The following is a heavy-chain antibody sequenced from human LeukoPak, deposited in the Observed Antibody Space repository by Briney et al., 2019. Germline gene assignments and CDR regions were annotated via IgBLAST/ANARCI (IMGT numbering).Heavy chain of an antibody. J-gene: IGHJ4*02. D-gene: IGHD2-21*02. Sequence: GGSLRLSCAASGFTVSSYEMNWVRQAPGKGLEWVSYISSSGSTIYYADSVKGRFTISRDNAKNSLYLQMNSLRAEDTAVYYCAREDSDIVVVTVHGERYFDYWGQGTLVTVSS. CDR2: ISSSGSTI. CDR3: AREDSDIVVVTVHGERYFDY. V-gene: IGHV3-48*03. CDR1: GFTVSSYE.